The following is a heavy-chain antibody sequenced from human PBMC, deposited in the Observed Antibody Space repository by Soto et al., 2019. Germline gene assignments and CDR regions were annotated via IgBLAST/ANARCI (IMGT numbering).Heavy chain of an antibody. Sequence: EVQLVESGGGSVQPGGPLGPSGAATGFTLDTSWMHWVHQVPGQGLVGVPHVMNDGGRTTYANSVKGRFTISRDNAKNAIFLQMTSLRVDDTAVYFCARGDRGGFALWGQGTMVTVSS. D-gene: IGHD3-10*01. V-gene: IGHV3-74*03. CDR1: GFTLDTSW. CDR2: VMNDGGRT. CDR3: ARGDRGGFAL. J-gene: IGHJ3*01.